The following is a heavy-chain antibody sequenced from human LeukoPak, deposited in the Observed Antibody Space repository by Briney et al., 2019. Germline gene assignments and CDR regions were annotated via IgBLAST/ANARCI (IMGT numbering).Heavy chain of an antibody. D-gene: IGHD6-13*01. CDR3: ARESRYSSSPYYYYMDV. J-gene: IGHJ6*03. V-gene: IGHV4-39*07. CDR1: GRSISNYY. Sequence: SETLSLTCTVSGRSISNYYWGWIRQAPGKGLEWIGSIYYSGNTYYNSSLKSRVTISLDTSKNQFSLNLFSVTAAYTAMYYCARESRYSSSPYYYYMDVWGKGTTVTISS. CDR2: IYYSGNT.